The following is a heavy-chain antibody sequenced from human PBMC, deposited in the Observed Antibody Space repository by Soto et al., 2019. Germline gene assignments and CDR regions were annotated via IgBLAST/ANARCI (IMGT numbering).Heavy chain of an antibody. D-gene: IGHD3-3*01. CDR1: GGSFSVYY. Sequence: SETLSLTCAVYGGSFSVYYWSWIRQPPGKGLEWIGEINHSGSTNYNPSLKSRVTISVDTSKNQFSLKLSSVTAADTAVYYCARVLMNFWSGYYISGYYYYYMDVWGKGTTVTVSS. V-gene: IGHV4-34*01. CDR3: ARVLMNFWSGYYISGYYYYYMDV. CDR2: INHSGST. J-gene: IGHJ6*03.